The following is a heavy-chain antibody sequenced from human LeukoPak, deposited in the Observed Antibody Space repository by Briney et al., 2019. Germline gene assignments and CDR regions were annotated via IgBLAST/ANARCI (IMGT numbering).Heavy chain of an antibody. J-gene: IGHJ4*02. V-gene: IGHV3-43*02. D-gene: IGHD3-3*01. Sequence: PGGSLRPSCAASGFTFDDYAMHWVRQAPGKGLEWVSLISGDGGSTYYADSVKARFTISRDNSKSSPYLQMNSLRTEDTALYYGAKDYDFWSGYYGGFDYWGQGTLVTVSS. CDR3: AKDYDFWSGYYGGFDY. CDR1: GFTFDDYA. CDR2: ISGDGGST.